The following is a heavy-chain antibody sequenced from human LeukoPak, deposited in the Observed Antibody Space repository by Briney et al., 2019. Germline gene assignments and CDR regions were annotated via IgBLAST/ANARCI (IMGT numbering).Heavy chain of an antibody. J-gene: IGHJ4*02. D-gene: IGHD2-2*01. Sequence: ASVKVSCKASGYTFTSYGISWVRQAPGQGLEWMGWISAYNGNTNYPQKLQGRVTMTTDTSTSTAYMELRSLRSDDTAVYYCARVDIAVVPSASFDYWGQGTLVTVS. CDR2: ISAYNGNT. V-gene: IGHV1-18*01. CDR3: ARVDIAVVPSASFDY. CDR1: GYTFTSYG.